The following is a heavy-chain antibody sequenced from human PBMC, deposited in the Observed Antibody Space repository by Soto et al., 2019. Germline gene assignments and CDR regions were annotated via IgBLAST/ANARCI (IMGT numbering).Heavy chain of an antibody. CDR3: ARTPYSSGWPYYFDY. Sequence: SETQSLTCPVSGFSVSSYYLILLRPPPGKGLEWIGYIYYSGSTNYNPSPKSRVTISVDTSKNQFSLKLSSVTAADTAVYYCARTPYSSGWPYYFDYWGQGTLVTVSS. CDR2: IYYSGST. V-gene: IGHV4-59*02. D-gene: IGHD6-19*01. CDR1: GFSVSSYY. J-gene: IGHJ4*02.